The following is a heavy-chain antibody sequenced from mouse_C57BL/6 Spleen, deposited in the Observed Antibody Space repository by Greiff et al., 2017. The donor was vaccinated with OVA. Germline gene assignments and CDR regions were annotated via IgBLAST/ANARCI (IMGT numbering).Heavy chain of an antibody. CDR2: IWSGGST. CDR1: GFSLTSYG. Sequence: VQLQQSGPGLVQPSQSLSITCTVSGFSLTSYGVHWVRQSPGKGPEWLGVIWSGGSTDYNAAFISSLSISKDNSKSQVFFKLNSLQADDTVIYYCARNRDLLEDAMDYWGQGTSVTVSS. CDR3: ARNRDLLEDAMDY. D-gene: IGHD2-14*01. V-gene: IGHV2-2*01. J-gene: IGHJ4*01.